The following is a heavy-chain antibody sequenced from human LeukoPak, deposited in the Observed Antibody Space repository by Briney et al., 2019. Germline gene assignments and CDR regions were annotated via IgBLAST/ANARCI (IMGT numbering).Heavy chain of an antibody. CDR3: AKDSAFYYIDV. D-gene: IGHD3-10*01. Sequence: GGSLRLSCVASGFTFSSYWMTWVRQAPGKGLEWVANIKTDGSQIYYVDSVKGRFTISRDNAKNSLYLQMNSLKGDDTAVYYCAKDSAFYYIDVWGKGTTVIISS. CDR1: GFTFSSYW. V-gene: IGHV3-7*01. J-gene: IGHJ6*03. CDR2: IKTDGSQI.